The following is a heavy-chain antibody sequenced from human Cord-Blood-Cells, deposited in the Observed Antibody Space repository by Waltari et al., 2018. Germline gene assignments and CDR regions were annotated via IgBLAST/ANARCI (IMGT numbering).Heavy chain of an antibody. J-gene: IGHJ4*02. D-gene: IGHD6-25*01. CDR2: IKSKTDGGTT. V-gene: IGHV3-15*01. Sequence: VRLVESGVGWGRAGGALRLDWADPGFTVRNARMRGVRQAPGKGLEWVVLIKSKTDGGTTDYAAPVKGRFTITRDDSKNTLYLQMNSLKTEDTAVYYCTTEEAGFDYWGQGTLVTVSS. CDR1: GFTVRNAR. CDR3: TTEEAGFDY.